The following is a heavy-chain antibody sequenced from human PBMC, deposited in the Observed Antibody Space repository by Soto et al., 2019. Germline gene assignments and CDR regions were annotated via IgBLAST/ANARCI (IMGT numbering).Heavy chain of an antibody. D-gene: IGHD3-22*01. V-gene: IGHV1-69*13. J-gene: IGHJ4*02. CDR1: GGTFSSYA. CDR3: CSGYYRAGFDY. Sequence: SVKVSCKASGGTFSSYAISWVRQAPGQGLEWMGGIIPIFGTANYAQKFQGRVTITADESTSTAYMELSSLRSEDTAVYYCCSGYYRAGFDYWGQGTLVTVSS. CDR2: IIPIFGTA.